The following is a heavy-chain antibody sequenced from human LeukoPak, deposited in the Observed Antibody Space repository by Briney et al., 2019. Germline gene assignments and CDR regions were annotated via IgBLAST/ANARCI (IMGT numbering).Heavy chain of an antibody. V-gene: IGHV3-7*01. Sequence: PGGSLRLSCAASGFTFSSYWMSLVRQAPGKGPEWVGNIKDDGSAKYYVDSVKGRFTISRDNAKNSLFLQMNNLRAEDTAVYYCARDNPGYGAYESWGQGTRVTVSS. CDR1: GFTFSSYW. J-gene: IGHJ5*02. CDR2: IKDDGSAK. D-gene: IGHD4/OR15-4a*01. CDR3: ARDNPGYGAYES.